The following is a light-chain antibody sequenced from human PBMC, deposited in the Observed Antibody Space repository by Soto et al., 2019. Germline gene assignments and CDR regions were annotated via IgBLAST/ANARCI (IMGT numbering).Light chain of an antibody. CDR1: QSVSSSY. CDR3: QQRSNWPPYT. CDR2: GAS. J-gene: IGKJ2*01. V-gene: IGKV3D-20*02. Sequence: EIVLTQSPGTLSLSPGERATLSCRASQSVSSSYLAWYQQKPGQAPRLLIYGASSRATGIPDRFSGSGSGTDFTLTISRLEPEDVAVYYCQQRSNWPPYTFGQGTKLEIK.